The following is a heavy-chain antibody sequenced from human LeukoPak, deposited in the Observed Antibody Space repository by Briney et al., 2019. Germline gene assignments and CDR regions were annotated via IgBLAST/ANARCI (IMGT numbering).Heavy chain of an antibody. CDR1: GFTFSSYA. V-gene: IGHV3-23*01. CDR3: ARLGDKWELAPIDY. Sequence: GGSLRLSCAASGFTFSSYAMSWVRQAPGKGLEWVSAISGSGGSTYYADSVKGRFTISRDNAKNSLYLQMNSLRAEDTAVYYCARLGDKWELAPIDYWGQGTLVTVSS. D-gene: IGHD1-26*01. CDR2: ISGSGGST. J-gene: IGHJ4*02.